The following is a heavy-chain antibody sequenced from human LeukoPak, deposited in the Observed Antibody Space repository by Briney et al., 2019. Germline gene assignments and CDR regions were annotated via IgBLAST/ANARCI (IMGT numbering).Heavy chain of an antibody. D-gene: IGHD2-2*01. Sequence: PSETLSLTCTVSGGSISSSSYYWGWIRQPPGKGLEWIGSVYYSGSTYYHPSLKSRVSISVDTSKNQFPLKLSSVPAPDTAVYYCARQHYCSSTSCYSKRPFDPWGQGTLVTVSS. CDR3: ARQHYCSSTSCYSKRPFDP. J-gene: IGHJ5*02. CDR1: GGSISSSSYY. CDR2: VYYSGST. V-gene: IGHV4-39*06.